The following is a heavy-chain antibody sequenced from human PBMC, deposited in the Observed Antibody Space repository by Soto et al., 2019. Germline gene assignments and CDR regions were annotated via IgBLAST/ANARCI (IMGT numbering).Heavy chain of an antibody. CDR2: ISAYNGNT. D-gene: IGHD5-12*01. Sequence: GASVKVSCKASGYTFTSYGISWVRQAPGQGLEWMGWISAYNGNTNYAQKLQGRVTMTTDTSTSTAYMELRSLRSDDTAVYYCARSSGYDSAWAPEFDYWGQGTLVTVSS. CDR1: GYTFTSYG. V-gene: IGHV1-18*01. J-gene: IGHJ4*02. CDR3: ARSSGYDSAWAPEFDY.